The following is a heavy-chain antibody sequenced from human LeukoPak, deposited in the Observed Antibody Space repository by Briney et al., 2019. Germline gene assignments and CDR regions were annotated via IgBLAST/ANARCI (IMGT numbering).Heavy chain of an antibody. Sequence: ASVKVSCKASGYTFTSYDINWVRQATGQGLEWMGWMNPNSRNTGYAQKFQGRVTMTRNTSISTAYMELSSLRSEDTAVYYCARHSGWYDYYGMDVWGQGTTVTVSS. CDR3: ARHSGWYDYYGMDV. V-gene: IGHV1-8*01. CDR1: GYTFTSYD. J-gene: IGHJ6*02. D-gene: IGHD6-25*01. CDR2: MNPNSRNT.